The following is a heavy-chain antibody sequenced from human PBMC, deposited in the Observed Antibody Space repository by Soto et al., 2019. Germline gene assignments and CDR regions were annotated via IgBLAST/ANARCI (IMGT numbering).Heavy chain of an antibody. CDR2: IYYSGST. V-gene: IGHV4-61*01. D-gene: IGHD1-26*01. J-gene: IGHJ4*01. Sequence: SETLSLTCTVSGGSVSSGSYYWSWIRQPPGKGLEWIGYIYYSGSTNYNPSLKSRVTISVDTSKNQFSLKLSSVTAADTAVYYCAREAGDSGSYSVDYWGHGTLVTVSS. CDR1: GGSVSSGSYY. CDR3: AREAGDSGSYSVDY.